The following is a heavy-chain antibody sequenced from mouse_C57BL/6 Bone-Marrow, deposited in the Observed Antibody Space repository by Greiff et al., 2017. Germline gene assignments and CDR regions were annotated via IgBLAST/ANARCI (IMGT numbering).Heavy chain of an antibody. CDR2: IYPGSGST. J-gene: IGHJ4*01. D-gene: IGHD1-1*01. V-gene: IGHV1-55*01. CDR1: GYTFTSYW. Sequence: QVQLQQPGAELVKPGASVKMSCKASGYTFTSYWITWVKQRPGQGLEWIGDIYPGSGSTNYNEKFKSKDTLTVDTSSSTAYMQLSSLTSEDSAVYYCARSHYYVSSYDAMDYWGQGTSVTVSS. CDR3: ARSHYYVSSYDAMDY.